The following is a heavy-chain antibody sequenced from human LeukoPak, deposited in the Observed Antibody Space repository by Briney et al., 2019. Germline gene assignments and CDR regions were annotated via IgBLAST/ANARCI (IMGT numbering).Heavy chain of an antibody. D-gene: IGHD3-9*01. J-gene: IGHJ3*02. CDR2: MNPNSGNT. CDR3: ATIDYDILTGGDAFDI. V-gene: IGHV1-8*01. CDR1: GYTFTSYD. Sequence: ASVKVSCKASGYTFTSYDINWVRQATGQGLEWMGWMNPNSGNTGYAQKFQGRVTMTRNNSISTAYMELSSLRSEDTAVYYCATIDYDILTGGDAFDIWGQGTMVTVSS.